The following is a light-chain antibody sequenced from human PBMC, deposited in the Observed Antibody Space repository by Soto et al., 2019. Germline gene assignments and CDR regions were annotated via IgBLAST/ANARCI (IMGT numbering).Light chain of an antibody. CDR2: EVS. Sequence: QSAPTQPPSASGSPGQSVTISCTGTSSDVGGYNYVSWYQQYPGKAPKLMIYEVSKRPSGVPDRFSGSKSGNTASLTVSGLQAEDEADYYCSSYGGSNNLVFGGGTKVTVL. V-gene: IGLV2-8*01. CDR3: SSYGGSNNLV. J-gene: IGLJ2*01. CDR1: SSDVGGYNY.